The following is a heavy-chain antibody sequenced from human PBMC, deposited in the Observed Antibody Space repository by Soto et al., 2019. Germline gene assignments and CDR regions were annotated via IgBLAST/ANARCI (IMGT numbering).Heavy chain of an antibody. CDR2: IYYSGST. CDR3: ARDVDADFRTDFDY. J-gene: IGHJ4*02. Sequence: PSETLSLTCTVSGGSISSGDYYWRWIRQPPGKGLEWIGYIYYSGSTYYNPSLKSRIAISVDTSKNQFSLKLSSVTAADTALYYCARDVDADFRTDFDYWGRGTLVTVSS. V-gene: IGHV4-30-4*01. D-gene: IGHD4-17*01. CDR1: GGSISSGDYY.